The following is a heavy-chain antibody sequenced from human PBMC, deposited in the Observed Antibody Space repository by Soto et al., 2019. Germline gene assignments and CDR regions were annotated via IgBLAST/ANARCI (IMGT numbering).Heavy chain of an antibody. CDR2: IYYSGST. D-gene: IGHD1-26*01. CDR3: ATQEVGGSYVYTFDP. J-gene: IGHJ5*02. CDR1: GGSISSSSYY. Sequence: SETLSLTCTVSGGSISSSSYYWGWIRQPPGKGLEWIGSIYYSGSTYYNPSLKSRVTISVDTSKNQFSLKLSSVTAADTAVYYCATQEVGGSYVYTFDPWGQGALVTVSS. V-gene: IGHV4-39*01.